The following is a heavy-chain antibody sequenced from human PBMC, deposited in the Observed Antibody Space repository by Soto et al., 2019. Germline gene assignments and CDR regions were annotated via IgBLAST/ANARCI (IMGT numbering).Heavy chain of an antibody. CDR2: ITSSGRTT. V-gene: IGHV3-11*01. D-gene: IGHD6-6*01. J-gene: IGHJ6*02. CDR1: GFTFSDYY. CDR3: ARDLGLVPEYSSSPLSYYGMDV. Sequence: QVQLVESGGGLVKPGGSLRLSCAASGFTFSDYYMNWIRQAPGKGLEWVSYITSSGRTTYYADSVKGRFTISRDNAKNPPYLQMNSLRAQDTAVYYCARDLGLVPEYSSSPLSYYGMDVWGQGTTVTVSS.